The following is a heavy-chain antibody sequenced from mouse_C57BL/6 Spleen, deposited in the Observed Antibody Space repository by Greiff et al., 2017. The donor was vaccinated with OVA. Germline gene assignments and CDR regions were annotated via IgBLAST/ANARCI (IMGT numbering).Heavy chain of an antibody. CDR1: GYTFTSYW. V-gene: IGHV1-55*01. Sequence: QVQLQQPGAELVKPGASVEMSCKASGYTFTSYWITWVKQRPGQGLEWIGDIYPGSGSTNYNEKFKSKATLTVDTSSSTAYMQLSSLTSEDSAVYYCAREGTVVARYFDVWGTGTTVTVSS. J-gene: IGHJ1*03. CDR3: AREGTVVARYFDV. CDR2: IYPGSGST. D-gene: IGHD1-1*01.